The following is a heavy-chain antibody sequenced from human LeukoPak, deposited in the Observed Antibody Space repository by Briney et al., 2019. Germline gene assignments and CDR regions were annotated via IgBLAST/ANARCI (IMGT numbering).Heavy chain of an antibody. CDR3: ARENTYYYDSSGSYYFDY. Sequence: SETLSLTCTVSGGSISSYYWSWIRQPPGKGLEWIGYIYYSGSTNYNPSLKSRVTISVDTSKNQFSLKLSSVTAADTAVYYCARENTYYYDSSGSYYFDYWGQGTLVTVSS. D-gene: IGHD3-22*01. V-gene: IGHV4-59*01. J-gene: IGHJ4*02. CDR1: GGSISSYY. CDR2: IYYSGST.